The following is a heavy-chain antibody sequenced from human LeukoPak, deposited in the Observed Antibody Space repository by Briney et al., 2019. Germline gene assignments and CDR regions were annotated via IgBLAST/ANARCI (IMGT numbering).Heavy chain of an antibody. Sequence: PGGSLRLSCAASGFTFSSYSMNWVRQAPGKGLEWVSYISSSSSTIYYADSVKGRFTISRDNAKNSLYLQMNSLRAEDTAVYYCARGGSGTFDYWGQGTLVTVSS. CDR3: ARGGSGTFDY. CDR1: GFTFSSYS. V-gene: IGHV3-48*01. J-gene: IGHJ4*02. CDR2: ISSSSSTI.